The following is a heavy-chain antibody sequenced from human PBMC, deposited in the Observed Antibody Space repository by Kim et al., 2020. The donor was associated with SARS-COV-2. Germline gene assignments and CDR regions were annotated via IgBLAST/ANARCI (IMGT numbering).Heavy chain of an antibody. J-gene: IGHJ4*02. D-gene: IGHD3-9*01. Sequence: ASVKVSCKASGYTFTSYDINWVRQATGQGLEWMGWMNPNSGNTGYAQKFQGRVTMTRNTSISTAYMELSSLRSEDTAVYYCAAGYYGILTGYSSFDYWGQGTLVTVSS. CDR3: AAGYYGILTGYSSFDY. CDR1: GYTFTSYD. V-gene: IGHV1-8*01. CDR2: MNPNSGNT.